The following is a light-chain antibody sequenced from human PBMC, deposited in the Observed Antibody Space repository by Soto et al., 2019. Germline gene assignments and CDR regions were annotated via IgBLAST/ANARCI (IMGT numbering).Light chain of an antibody. CDR2: DVN. CDR3: NSYGGTNNYVV. CDR1: SSDVGGYNY. V-gene: IGLV2-8*01. J-gene: IGLJ2*01. Sequence: QSALTQPPSASGSPGQSVTISCTGTSSDVGGYNYVSWYRQHPGKAPQLIIYDVNKRPSGVPDRFSGSKSGNTASLTVSGLLAEDEADYFCNSYGGTNNYVVFGGGTKLTVL.